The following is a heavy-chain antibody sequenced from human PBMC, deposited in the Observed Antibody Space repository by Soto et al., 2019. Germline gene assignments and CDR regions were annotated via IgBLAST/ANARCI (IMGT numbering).Heavy chain of an antibody. CDR3: ASVPAPEGFGGSYFDF. V-gene: IGHV1-69*13. CDR2: ILPIFGTA. D-gene: IGHD3-16*01. J-gene: IGHJ4*02. CDR1: GGTFSYFA. Sequence: ASVKVSCKAFGGTFSYFAISWVRQAPGQGLEWMAGILPIFGTADYAQKFQDRLTITADASTNTAYMELRSLRSDDTAVYYCASVPAPEGFGGSYFDFWGPGTLVTVSS.